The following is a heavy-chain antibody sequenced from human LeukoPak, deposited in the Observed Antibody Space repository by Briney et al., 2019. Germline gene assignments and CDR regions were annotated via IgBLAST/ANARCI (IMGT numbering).Heavy chain of an antibody. V-gene: IGHV3-21*01. CDR3: ASGTHGYDDS. CDR2: ITSSSTYI. J-gene: IGHJ4*02. Sequence: GLLRLSSAHSGLTVSTYTMNWVRQALGKGLKWFPSITSSSTYIYYADSVKGRFTISRDNAKNLLYLQMNTLRADDTAVYYCASGTHGYDDSWGQGTLVTVSS. D-gene: IGHD5-12*01. CDR1: GLTVSTYT.